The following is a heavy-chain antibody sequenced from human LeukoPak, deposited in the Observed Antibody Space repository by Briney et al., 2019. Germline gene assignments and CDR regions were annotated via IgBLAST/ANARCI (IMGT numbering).Heavy chain of an antibody. CDR3: ARVGSYDFWSGYPFDY. CDR1: GFTFSSYW. J-gene: IGHJ4*02. V-gene: IGHV3-74*01. D-gene: IGHD3-3*01. CDR2: INSDGSST. Sequence: GGSLRLSCAASGFTFSSYWMPWVRQAPGKGLVWVSRINSDGSSTSYADSVKGRFTISRDNAKNTLYLQMNSLRAEDTAVYYCARVGSYDFWSGYPFDYWGQGTLVTVSS.